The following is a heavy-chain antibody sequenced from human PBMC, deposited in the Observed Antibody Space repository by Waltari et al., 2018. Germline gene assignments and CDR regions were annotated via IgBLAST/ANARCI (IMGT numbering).Heavy chain of an antibody. Sequence: QVQLVESGGGGVRPGGSLRPSCAGFGFLNHGLHRVRQAQGKGLEWVALIWYDDSKKYYADSVKGRFSISRDNSKNALYLQMSSLRAEDTAIYYCARVPSSQLPHGYIDIWGQGTMVAVSS. CDR2: IWYDDSKK. D-gene: IGHD5-18*01. CDR1: GFLNHG. CDR3: ARVPSSQLPHGYIDI. J-gene: IGHJ3*02. V-gene: IGHV3-33*01.